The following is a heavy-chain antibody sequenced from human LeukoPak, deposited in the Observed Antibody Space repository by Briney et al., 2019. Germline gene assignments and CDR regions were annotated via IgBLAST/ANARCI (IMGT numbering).Heavy chain of an antibody. CDR1: GGSIHRYF. CDR3: ARDYGGNSQY. CDR2: IYSSGTT. Sequence: SETLSLTCTDCGGSIHRYFRRGLHQPPGKGLEWIGYIYSSGTTNYNPSLKSRVTISVDTSKNQFSLKLSSVTAADAAVYYCARDYGGNSQYWGQGTLVTVSS. V-gene: IGHV4-59*01. D-gene: IGHD4-23*01. J-gene: IGHJ4*02.